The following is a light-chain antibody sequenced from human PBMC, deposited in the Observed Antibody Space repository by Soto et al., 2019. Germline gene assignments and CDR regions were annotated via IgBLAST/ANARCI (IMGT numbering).Light chain of an antibody. V-gene: IGKV3-20*01. J-gene: IGKJ1*01. CDR3: QEYGSSRT. CDR2: DAS. Sequence: VDFTQSPDTLSGTAGETPSPSCRASENIGSDYLAWYQHKPGQPPSLLIFDASSRAPGIPDRFTGGGSGTDFTLTISVLAPEDCAVYYRQEYGSSRTVGQGTRWIS. CDR1: ENIGSDY.